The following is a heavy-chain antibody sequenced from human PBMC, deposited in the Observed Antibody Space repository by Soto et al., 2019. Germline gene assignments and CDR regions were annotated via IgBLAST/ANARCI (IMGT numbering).Heavy chain of an antibody. J-gene: IGHJ3*02. CDR3: AKISSEYQLLSRAFDI. D-gene: IGHD2-2*01. CDR2: ISGSGGST. CDR1: GFTFSSYA. Sequence: GGSLRLSCAASGFTFSSYAMSWVRQAPGKGLEWVSAISGSGGSTYYADSVKGRFTISRDNSKNTLYLQMNSLRAEDTAVYYCAKISSEYQLLSRAFDIWGQGTMVTVSS. V-gene: IGHV3-23*01.